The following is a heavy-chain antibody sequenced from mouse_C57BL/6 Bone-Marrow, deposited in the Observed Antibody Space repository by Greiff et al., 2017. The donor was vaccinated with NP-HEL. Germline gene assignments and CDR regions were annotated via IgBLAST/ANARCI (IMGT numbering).Heavy chain of an antibody. CDR3: ARYYYGSSPYAMDY. J-gene: IGHJ4*01. V-gene: IGHV7-3*01. CDR2: IRNKANGYTT. CDR1: GFTFTDYY. Sequence: EVKVVESGGGLVQPGGSLSLSCAASGFTFTDYYMSWVRQPPGKALEWLGFIRNKANGYTTEYSASVKGRFTISRDNSQSILYLQMNALRAEDSATYYCARYYYGSSPYAMDYWGQGTSVTVSS. D-gene: IGHD1-1*01.